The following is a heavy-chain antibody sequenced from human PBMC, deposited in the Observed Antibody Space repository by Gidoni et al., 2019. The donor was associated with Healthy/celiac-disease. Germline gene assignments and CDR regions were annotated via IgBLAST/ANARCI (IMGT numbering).Heavy chain of an antibody. V-gene: IGHV3-43*01. J-gene: IGHJ4*02. D-gene: IGHD4-17*01. CDR3: AKDIGGGDGDYPTYYFDY. CDR1: GFPFDDYT. CDR2: ISWDGGST. Sequence: EVQLVASGVVVVQRGGSLRLACAASGFPFDDYTMHWVRQAPGQGLEWVSLISWDGGSTYYADSVKGRFTISRDNSKNSLYLQRNSLRTEDTALYYCAKDIGGGDGDYPTYYFDYWGQGTLVTVSS.